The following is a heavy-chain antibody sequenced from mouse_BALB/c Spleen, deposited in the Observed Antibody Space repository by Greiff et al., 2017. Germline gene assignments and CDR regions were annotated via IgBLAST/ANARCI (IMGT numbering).Heavy chain of an antibody. Sequence: VQLQQSGAELMKPGASVKISCKATGYTFSSYWIEWVKQRPGHGLEWIGEILPGSGSTNYNEKFKGKATFTADTSSNTAYMQLSSLTSEDSAVYYCARSRGNYGSSWFAYWGQGTLVTVSA. D-gene: IGHD1-1*01. CDR1: GYTFSSYW. J-gene: IGHJ3*01. CDR2: ILPGSGST. CDR3: ARSRGNYGSSWFAY. V-gene: IGHV1-9*01.